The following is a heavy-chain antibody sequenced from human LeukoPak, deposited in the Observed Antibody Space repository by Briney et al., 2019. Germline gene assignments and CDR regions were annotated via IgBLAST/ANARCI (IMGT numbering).Heavy chain of an antibody. CDR2: IYSGGRT. CDR3: ARDTGIGIAAAGTYYYYYGMDV. J-gene: IGHJ6*02. V-gene: IGHV3-53*01. D-gene: IGHD6-13*01. CDR1: GFTVSSNY. Sequence: GGSLRLSCAASGFTVSSNYMSWVRQAQGKGLEWVSVIYSGGRTYYADSVKGRFTISRDNSKNTLYLQMNSLRAEDTAVYYCARDTGIGIAAAGTYYYYYGMDVWGQGTTVTVSS.